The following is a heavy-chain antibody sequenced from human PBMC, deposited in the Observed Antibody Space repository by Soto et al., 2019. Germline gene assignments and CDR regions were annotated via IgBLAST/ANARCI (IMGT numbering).Heavy chain of an antibody. Sequence: GGSLRLSCAASGFTFSSYGMHWVRQAPGKGLEWVAVIWYDGSNKYYEDSVKGRFTISRDNSKNTLYLQMNSLRAEDTAVHYCAREIIPSAIEAAVTSYYGMDVWGQGTTVTVSS. J-gene: IGHJ6*02. CDR3: AREIIPSAIEAAVTSYYGMDV. CDR2: IWYDGSNK. V-gene: IGHV3-33*01. D-gene: IGHD6-13*01. CDR1: GFTFSSYG.